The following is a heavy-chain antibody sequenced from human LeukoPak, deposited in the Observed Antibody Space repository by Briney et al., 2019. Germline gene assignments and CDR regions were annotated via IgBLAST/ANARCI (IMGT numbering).Heavy chain of an antibody. J-gene: IGHJ4*02. Sequence: GASVKVSCKASGYTFTGYYMHWVRQAPGQGLEWMGWISAYNGNTNYAQKLQGRVTMTTDTSTSTAYMELRSLRSDDTAVYYCARDYYDSSGYYPIDYWSQGTLVTVSS. CDR2: ISAYNGNT. CDR1: GYTFTGYY. CDR3: ARDYYDSSGYYPIDY. D-gene: IGHD3-22*01. V-gene: IGHV1-18*04.